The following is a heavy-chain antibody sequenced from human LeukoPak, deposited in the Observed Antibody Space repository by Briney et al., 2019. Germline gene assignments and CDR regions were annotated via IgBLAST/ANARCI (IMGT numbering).Heavy chain of an antibody. V-gene: IGHV4-34*01. Sequence: SETLSLTCAVYGGSFSGYYWSWIRQPPGKGLEWIGEINHSGSTNYNPSLKSRVTISVDTSKNQFSLKLSSVTAADTAVYYCAREANLDWYNWFDPWGQGTLVTVSS. CDR2: INHSGST. J-gene: IGHJ5*02. CDR1: GGSFSGYY. D-gene: IGHD3-9*01. CDR3: AREANLDWYNWFDP.